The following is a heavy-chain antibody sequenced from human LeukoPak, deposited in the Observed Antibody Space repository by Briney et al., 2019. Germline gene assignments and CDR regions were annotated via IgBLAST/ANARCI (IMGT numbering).Heavy chain of an antibody. V-gene: IGHV4-59*08. CDR3: ARLRFTDYYYYGMDV. CDR2: IYYSGST. J-gene: IGHJ6*02. Sequence: SETLCLTCTVSGGSISSYYWSWIRQPPGKGLEWIGYIYYSGSTNYNPSLKSRVTISVDTSKNQFSLKLSSVTAADTAVYYCARLRFTDYYYYGMDVWGQGTTVTVSS. CDR1: GGSISSYY. D-gene: IGHD3-10*01.